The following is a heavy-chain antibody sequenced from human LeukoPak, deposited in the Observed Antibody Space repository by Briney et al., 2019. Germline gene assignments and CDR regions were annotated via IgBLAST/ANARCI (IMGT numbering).Heavy chain of an antibody. CDR2: IYPGDSDT. Sequence: SGESLKISCKGSGYSFTSYWIAWVRHMPGKGLERMGIIYPGDSDTRYSPSFQGQVTISADKTISTAYLQWSSLKASDTAMYYCARRLAYCSSTSCYAWFDPWGQGTLVTVSS. D-gene: IGHD2-2*01. J-gene: IGHJ5*02. CDR3: ARRLAYCSSTSCYAWFDP. V-gene: IGHV5-51*01. CDR1: GYSFTSYW.